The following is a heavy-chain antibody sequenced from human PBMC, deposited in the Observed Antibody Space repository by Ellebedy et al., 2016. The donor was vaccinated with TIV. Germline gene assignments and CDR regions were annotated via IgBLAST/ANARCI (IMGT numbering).Heavy chain of an antibody. V-gene: IGHV4-39*07. CDR3: ARVVWQQPVSYAFDI. Sequence: MPSETLSLTCTVSGGSISSYYWGWIRQPPGNGLEWIGSIYYSWSTYYNPSLKSRVTISVATSKNQFSLRLTSVTAADTAVYYCARVVWQQPVSYAFDIWGQGTMVTVSS. D-gene: IGHD6-13*01. CDR1: GGSISSYY. J-gene: IGHJ3*02. CDR2: IYYSWST.